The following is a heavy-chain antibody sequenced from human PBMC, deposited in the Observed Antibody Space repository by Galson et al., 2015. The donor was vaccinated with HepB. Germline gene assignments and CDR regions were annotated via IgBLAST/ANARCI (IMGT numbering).Heavy chain of an antibody. Sequence: SLRLSCAASGFTFSSYAMHWVRQAPGKGLEWVAVISYDGSNKYYADSVKGRFTISRDNSKNTLYLQMSSLRAEDTALYYCAAELRIADAGFDAFDIWGQGTMVTVSS. CDR3: AAELRIADAGFDAFDI. J-gene: IGHJ3*02. D-gene: IGHD6-13*01. CDR1: GFTFSSYA. V-gene: IGHV3-30-3*01. CDR2: ISYDGSNK.